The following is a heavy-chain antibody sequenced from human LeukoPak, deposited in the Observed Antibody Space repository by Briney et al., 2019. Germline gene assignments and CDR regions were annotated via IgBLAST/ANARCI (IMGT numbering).Heavy chain of an antibody. D-gene: IGHD3-10*01. CDR3: ARRLKYYYGSGSYYND. V-gene: IGHV1-69*04. CDR2: IIPILGIA. CDR1: GGTFSSYA. Sequence: ASVKVSCKASGGTFSSYAISWVRQAPGQGLEWMGRIIPILGIANYAQKFQGRVTITADKSTSTAYMELSSLRSEDTAVYYCARRLKYYYGSGSYYNDWGQGTLVTVSS. J-gene: IGHJ4*02.